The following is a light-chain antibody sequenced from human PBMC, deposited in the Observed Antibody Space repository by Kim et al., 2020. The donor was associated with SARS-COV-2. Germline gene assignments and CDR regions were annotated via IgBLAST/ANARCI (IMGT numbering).Light chain of an antibody. CDR3: SSYAGTNNLI. Sequence: GQSVAISCTGTRSDVGAYNYVSWYQQHPGKAPKLIIYEVNKRPSGVPDRFSGSKSGNTASLTVSGLQAEDEADYYCSSYAGTNNLIFGGGTQLTVL. CDR2: EVN. CDR1: RSDVGAYNY. V-gene: IGLV2-8*01. J-gene: IGLJ2*01.